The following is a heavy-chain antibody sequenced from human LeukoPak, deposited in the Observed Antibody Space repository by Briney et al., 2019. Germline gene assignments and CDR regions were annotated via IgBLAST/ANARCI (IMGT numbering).Heavy chain of an antibody. CDR1: GFTFSSYW. D-gene: IGHD3-3*01. J-gene: IGHJ4*02. Sequence: GGSLRLSCAASGFTFSSYWMHWVRQAPGKGLVWVSRINSDGSSTSYADSVKGRFTISRDNAKNTLYLQTNSLRAEDTAVYYCARDNYDFWSGYTTYYFDYWGQGTLVTVSS. CDR2: INSDGSST. CDR3: ARDNYDFWSGYTTYYFDY. V-gene: IGHV3-74*01.